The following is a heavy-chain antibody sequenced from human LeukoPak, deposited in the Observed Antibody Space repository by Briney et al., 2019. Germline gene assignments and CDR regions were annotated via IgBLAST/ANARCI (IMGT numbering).Heavy chain of an antibody. D-gene: IGHD3-16*01. CDR2: INPSGGST. Sequence: ASVKVSCKASGYTFTSYHMHWVRQAPGQGLEWMGIINPSGGSTSYAQKFQGRVSMTRDTSTSTVYMEPSSLRSEDTAVYYCTRGLRGGLDPWGQGTLVTVSS. J-gene: IGHJ5*02. V-gene: IGHV1-46*01. CDR3: TRGLRGGLDP. CDR1: GYTFTSYH.